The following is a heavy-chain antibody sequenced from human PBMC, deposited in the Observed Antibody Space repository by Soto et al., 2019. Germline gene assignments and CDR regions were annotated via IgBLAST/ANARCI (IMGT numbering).Heavy chain of an antibody. CDR3: ARGLMKTDPFDI. CDR1: GGSISSGGYS. D-gene: IGHD3-16*01. Sequence: SETLSLTCAVSGGSISSGGYSWSWIRQPPGKGLEWIGYIYHSGSTYYNPSLKSRVTISVDRSKNQFSLKLSSVTAADTAVYYCARGLMKTDPFDIWGQGTMVTVSS. J-gene: IGHJ3*02. CDR2: IYHSGST. V-gene: IGHV4-30-2*01.